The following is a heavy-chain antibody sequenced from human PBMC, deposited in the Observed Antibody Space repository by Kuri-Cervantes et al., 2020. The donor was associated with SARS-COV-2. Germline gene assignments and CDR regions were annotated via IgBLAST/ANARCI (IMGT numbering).Heavy chain of an antibody. D-gene: IGHD1-26*01. J-gene: IGHJ4*02. CDR2: ISTSTSTK. CDR3: AKPNYGSYYGSPDY. V-gene: IGHV3-48*01. CDR1: AFTFSSCS. Sequence: GGSLRLSCAASAFTFSSCSMNWVRQAPGKGLGWVSYISTSTSTKYYAGSVKGRFTICRDNARNSLYLQMNSLRAEDTAVYYCAKPNYGSYYGSPDYWGQGTLVTVSS.